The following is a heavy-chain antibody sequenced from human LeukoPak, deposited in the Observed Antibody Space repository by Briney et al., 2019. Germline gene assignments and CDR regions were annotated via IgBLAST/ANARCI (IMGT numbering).Heavy chain of an antibody. Sequence: GGSLRLSCAVSGFWFRTYWMSWVRQAPGKGLEWVSAISGSGGSTYYADSVKGRFTISRDNSKNTLYLQVNSLRPDDTAVYYCTRDLTGHYSIDYWGQGTLVTVSS. CDR3: TRDLTGHYSIDY. D-gene: IGHD3-22*01. V-gene: IGHV3-23*01. CDR1: GFWFRTYW. CDR2: ISGSGGST. J-gene: IGHJ4*02.